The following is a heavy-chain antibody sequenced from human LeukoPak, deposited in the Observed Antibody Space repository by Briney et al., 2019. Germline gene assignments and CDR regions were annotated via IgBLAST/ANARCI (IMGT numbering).Heavy chain of an antibody. Sequence: GGSLRLSCAASGFTFTSYWMHWVRQAPGKGLVWVSRVNSDGSSTTYADSVKGRFTISRDNAKNTLYLQMNSLRAEDTAVYYCARGRYYGMDVRGQGTTVTVYS. CDR3: ARGRYYGMDV. CDR2: VNSDGSST. CDR1: GFTFTSYW. J-gene: IGHJ6*02. V-gene: IGHV3-74*01.